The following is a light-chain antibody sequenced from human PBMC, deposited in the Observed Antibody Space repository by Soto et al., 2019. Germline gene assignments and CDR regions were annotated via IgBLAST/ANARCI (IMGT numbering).Light chain of an antibody. Sequence: TGVTQSPATLSVSPGERATLSCRASQSFSASLAWYQQKPGQAPRLLTSGASPRATGLPARFSGSGSGTEFTLTISSLQSEDFALYNCPHSTNRPGPFAHRTK. CDR1: QSFSAS. J-gene: IGKJ1*01. CDR2: GAS. V-gene: IGKV3-15*01. CDR3: PHSTNRPGP.